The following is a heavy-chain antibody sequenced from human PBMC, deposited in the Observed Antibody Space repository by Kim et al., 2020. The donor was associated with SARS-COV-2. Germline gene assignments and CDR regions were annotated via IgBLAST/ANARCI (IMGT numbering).Heavy chain of an antibody. Sequence: GGSLRLSCAASGFTFSSYSMKWVRQAPGKGLEWVSSISSSSSYIYYADSVKGRFTISRDNAKNSLYLQMNSLRAEDTAVYYCARDQASLADYDSSGYIRLDGAFDIWGQGTMVTVSS. CDR3: ARDQASLADYDSSGYIRLDGAFDI. CDR1: GFTFSSYS. V-gene: IGHV3-21*01. J-gene: IGHJ3*02. D-gene: IGHD3-22*01. CDR2: ISSSSSYI.